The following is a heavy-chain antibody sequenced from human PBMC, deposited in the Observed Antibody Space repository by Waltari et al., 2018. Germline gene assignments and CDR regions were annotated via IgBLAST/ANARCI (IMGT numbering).Heavy chain of an antibody. CDR1: GYTFTGYY. V-gene: IGHV1-2*02. D-gene: IGHD2-2*02. J-gene: IGHJ4*02. CDR2: INPNSGGT. Sequence: QVQLVQSGAEVKKPGASVKVSCKASGYTFTGYYMHWVRPAPGQGLEWMGWINPNSGGTNYAQKFQGRVTMTRDTSISTAYMELSRLRSDDTAVYYCARGRIVVVPAAILGYWGQGTLVTVSS. CDR3: ARGRIVVVPAAILGY.